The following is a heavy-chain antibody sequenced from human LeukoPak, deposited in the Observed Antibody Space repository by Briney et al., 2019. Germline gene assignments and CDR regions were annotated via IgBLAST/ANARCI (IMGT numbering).Heavy chain of an antibody. CDR2: IIPIFGTA. CDR3: ARDRGSGSYYNEPWFDP. J-gene: IGHJ5*02. Sequence: SVKVSCKASGGTFSSYAISWVRQAPGQGLEWMGGIIPIFGTANYAQKFQGRVTITADKSTSTAYMELSSLRSEDTAVYYCARDRGSGSYYNEPWFDPWGQGTLVTVSS. CDR1: GGTFSSYA. V-gene: IGHV1-69*06. D-gene: IGHD3-10*01.